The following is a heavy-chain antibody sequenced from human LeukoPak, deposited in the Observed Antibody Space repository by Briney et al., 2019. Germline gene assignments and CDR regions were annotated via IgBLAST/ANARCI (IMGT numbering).Heavy chain of an antibody. V-gene: IGHV4-30-4*08. CDR2: IYFSGST. CDR3: ARGAEEPTYYYDSSGYSFDY. J-gene: IGHJ4*02. CDR1: GDSIGSGDYY. Sequence: TLSLTCTVSGDSIGSGDYYWSWIRQPPGKGLEWIGSIYFSGSTHYNSSLKSRATISVDASKNQFSLKLSSVTAADTAVYYCARGAEEPTYYYDSSGYSFDYWGQGTLVTVSS. D-gene: IGHD3-22*01.